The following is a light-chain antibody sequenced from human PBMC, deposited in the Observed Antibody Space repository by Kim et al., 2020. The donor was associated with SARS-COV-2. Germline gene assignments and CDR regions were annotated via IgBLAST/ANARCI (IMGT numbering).Light chain of an antibody. V-gene: IGKV3-20*01. CDR1: QSVSSNY. CDR3: QQYSSSPAT. CDR2: GAS. Sequence: SPGKRAPLSCRASQSVSSNYLAWYQQKPGQAPRLLIYGASSRATGIPDRFSGSGSGTDFTLTITRLEPEDFAVYYCQQYSSSPATFGQGTKVEVK. J-gene: IGKJ1*01.